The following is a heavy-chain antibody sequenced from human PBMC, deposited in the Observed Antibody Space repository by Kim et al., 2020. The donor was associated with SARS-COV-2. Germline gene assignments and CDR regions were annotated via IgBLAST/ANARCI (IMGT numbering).Heavy chain of an antibody. CDR2: MNQDGNEK. CDR3: ARGQDNFWSGSSANY. D-gene: IGHD3-3*01. V-gene: IGHV3-7*01. Sequence: GGSLRLSCAAYGFTFSNYYMGWVRQAPGVGLEWVANMNQDGNEKFYVDSVKGRFTISRDNAKKSLYLQMIGLRAEDTAMYYCARGQDNFWSGSSANYWG. CDR1: GFTFSNYY. J-gene: IGHJ4*01.